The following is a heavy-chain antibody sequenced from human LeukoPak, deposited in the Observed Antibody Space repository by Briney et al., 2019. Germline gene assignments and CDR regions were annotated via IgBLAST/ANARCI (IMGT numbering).Heavy chain of an antibody. D-gene: IGHD3-3*01. J-gene: IGHJ6*02. CDR3: ARDGVRLYYDFWSGPYGMDV. CDR1: GYTFTSYG. CDR2: ISAYNGNT. V-gene: IGHV1-18*01. Sequence: ASVKVSCKASGYTFTSYGISWARQAPGQGLEWMGWISAYNGNTNYAQKLQGRVTMTTDTSTSTAYMELRSLRSDDTAVYYCARDGVRLYYDFWSGPYGMDVWGQGTTVTVSS.